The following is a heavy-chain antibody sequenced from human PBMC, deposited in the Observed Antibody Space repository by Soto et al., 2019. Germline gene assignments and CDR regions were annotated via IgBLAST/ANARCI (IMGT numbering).Heavy chain of an antibody. CDR2: MSFDGSNK. D-gene: IGHD6-19*01. Sequence: QVQLVESGGGVVQPGRSLRLSCAASGFTFSSYGMHWVRQTPGKGLEWVAVMSFDGSNKYYSDSVKGRFTISRDNSKNTLYLQMNSLRAEDTDVYYCARRDRQQWLVRGYFQHWGQGTLVTVSS. J-gene: IGHJ1*01. V-gene: IGHV3-30*03. CDR3: ARRDRQQWLVRGYFQH. CDR1: GFTFSSYG.